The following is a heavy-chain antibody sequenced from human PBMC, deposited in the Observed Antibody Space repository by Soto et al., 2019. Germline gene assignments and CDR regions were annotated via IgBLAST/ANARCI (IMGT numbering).Heavy chain of an antibody. D-gene: IGHD2-8*02. Sequence: GGSLRLSCAASGFPFSTNWMHWVRQAPGKGLVWVSRINSDGTSTNYADSVKGRFTISRDNSKNTLYLQMNSLRAEDTAVYYCAKERVVSGPVGYWGQGTLVTVSS. CDR3: AKERVVSGPVGY. V-gene: IGHV3-74*01. CDR1: GFPFSTNW. J-gene: IGHJ4*02. CDR2: INSDGTST.